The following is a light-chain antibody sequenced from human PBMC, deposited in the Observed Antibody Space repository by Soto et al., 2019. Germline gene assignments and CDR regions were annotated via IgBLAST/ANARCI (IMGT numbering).Light chain of an antibody. CDR2: LDT. J-gene: IGLJ2*01. V-gene: IGLV3-1*01. CDR3: QAWDYTTGVV. CDR1: QWDKSY. Sequence: SYELTQPPSVSVSPGQTVSIPCSGGQWDKSYASWYQQKPGQSPVLVIYLDTKRPSGIPERFSGSNSGNTATLTISGTQAMYEVQYLCQAWDYTTGVVFGGGTK.